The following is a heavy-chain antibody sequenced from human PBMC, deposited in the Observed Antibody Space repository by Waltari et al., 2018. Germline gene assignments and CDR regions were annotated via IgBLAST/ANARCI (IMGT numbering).Heavy chain of an antibody. CDR3: ARAPPYYYGSGSYYYFDY. Sequence: QVQLVQSGAEVKKPGSSVKVSCKASGGTFSSYAISWVRQAPGQGLEWMGGIIPIFGTANYAQKFQGRVTITADESTSTAYMELSSLRSEDTAVYYCARAPPYYYGSGSYYYFDYWGQGTLVTVSS. V-gene: IGHV1-69*01. CDR1: GGTFSSYA. D-gene: IGHD3-10*01. J-gene: IGHJ4*02. CDR2: IIPIFGTA.